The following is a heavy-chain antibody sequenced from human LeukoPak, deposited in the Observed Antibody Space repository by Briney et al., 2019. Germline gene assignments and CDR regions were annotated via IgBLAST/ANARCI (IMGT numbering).Heavy chain of an antibody. CDR2: IKQDGSEK. Sequence: PGGSLRLSCAASRFTFSNYSMNWIRQAPGKGLEWVANIKQDGSEKYYVDSVKGRFTISRDNAKNSLYLQMNSLRAEDTAVYYCAREGPQWLVNPNWFDPWGQGTLVTVSS. V-gene: IGHV3-7*01. D-gene: IGHD6-19*01. CDR3: AREGPQWLVNPNWFDP. CDR1: RFTFSNYS. J-gene: IGHJ5*02.